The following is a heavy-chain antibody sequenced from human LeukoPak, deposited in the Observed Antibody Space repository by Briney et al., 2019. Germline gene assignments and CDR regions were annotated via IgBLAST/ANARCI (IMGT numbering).Heavy chain of an antibody. Sequence: ASVKVSCKASGYTLTGYYMHWVRQAPGQGLEWMGRINPNSGGTNYAQKFQGRVTMTRDTSISTAYLELSRLRSDDTAVYYWASDSSADAFDIWGQGTMVTVSS. CDR1: GYTLTGYY. J-gene: IGHJ3*02. CDR3: ASDSSADAFDI. D-gene: IGHD6-19*01. CDR2: INPNSGGT. V-gene: IGHV1-2*06.